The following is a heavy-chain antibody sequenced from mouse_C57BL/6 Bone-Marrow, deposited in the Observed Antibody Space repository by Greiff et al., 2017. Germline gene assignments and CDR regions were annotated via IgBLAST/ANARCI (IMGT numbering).Heavy chain of an antibody. Sequence: EVKVVESGGDLVKPGGSLKLSCAASGFTFSSYGMSWVRQTPDKRLEWVATISSGGSYTYYPDSVKGRFTISRDNAKNTLYLQMSSLKSEDTAMYYCARGGDWFAYWGQGTLVTVSA. CDR3: ARGGDWFAY. J-gene: IGHJ3*01. CDR2: ISSGGSYT. CDR1: GFTFSSYG. V-gene: IGHV5-6*01.